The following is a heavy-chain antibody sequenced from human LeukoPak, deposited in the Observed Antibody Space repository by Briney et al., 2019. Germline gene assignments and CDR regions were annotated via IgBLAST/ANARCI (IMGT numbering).Heavy chain of an antibody. D-gene: IGHD4-17*01. CDR3: TKYGDDDTPGLN. CDR1: GFTFSSYG. V-gene: IGHV3-7*02. J-gene: IGHJ4*02. CDR2: IKEDGSDK. Sequence: PGRSLRLSCAASGFTFSSYGMHWVRQAPGKGLEWVANIKEDGSDKYYVDSVKGRFTISRDNAKNSLYLQMNSLRAEDTAVYYCTKYGDDDTPGLNWGQGTLVTVSS.